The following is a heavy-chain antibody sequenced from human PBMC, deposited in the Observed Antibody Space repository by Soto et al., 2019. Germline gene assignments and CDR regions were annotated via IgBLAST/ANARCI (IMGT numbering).Heavy chain of an antibody. V-gene: IGHV4-39*01. D-gene: IGHD5-12*01. J-gene: IGHJ3*02. CDR2: IYYSGST. CDR1: GGSISSSSYY. CDR3: ARLDIVATIAPFDAFDI. Sequence: SETLSLTCTVSGGSISSSSYYWGWIRQPPGKGLEWIGSIYYSGSTYYNPSLKSRVTISVDTSKNQFSLKLSSVTAADTAVYYCARLDIVATIAPFDAFDIWGQGTMVTVSS.